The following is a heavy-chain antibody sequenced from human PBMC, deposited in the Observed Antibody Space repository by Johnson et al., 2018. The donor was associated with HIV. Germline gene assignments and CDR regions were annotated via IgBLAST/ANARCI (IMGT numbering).Heavy chain of an antibody. D-gene: IGHD1-26*01. V-gene: IGHV3-11*04. CDR1: GFTFKDYY. J-gene: IGHJ3*02. Sequence: QLQLVESGGGLVKPGGSLRLSCAASGFTFKDYYMNWVRQTPGKGLEWVAHISSSGTTKYYAASVNGRFTISRDNTKKSLYLEMNSLRVDDTAIYYCARDRYSGSFTLGAFDIWGQGTTVTVSS. CDR2: ISSSGTTK. CDR3: ARDRYSGSFTLGAFDI.